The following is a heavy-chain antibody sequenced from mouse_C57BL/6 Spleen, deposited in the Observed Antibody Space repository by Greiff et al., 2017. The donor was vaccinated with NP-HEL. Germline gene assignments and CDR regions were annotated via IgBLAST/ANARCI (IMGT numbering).Heavy chain of an antibody. J-gene: IGHJ2*01. D-gene: IGHD2-1*01. CDR1: GYTFTDYY. CDR3: ARSTMSVFDD. Sequence: QVQLQQSGPELVKPGASVKISCKASGYTFTDYYINWVKQRPGQGLEWIGGIFPGSGSTYYNEKFKGKATLTVDTSSSTAYMLLSSLTSEDSAVYFCARSTMSVFDDWGQGITLTAYS. CDR2: IFPGSGST. V-gene: IGHV1-75*01.